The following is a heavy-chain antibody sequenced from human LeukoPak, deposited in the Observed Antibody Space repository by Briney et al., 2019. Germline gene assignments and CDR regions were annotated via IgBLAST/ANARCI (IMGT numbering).Heavy chain of an antibody. Sequence: GGSLRLSCAASGFSFISYSIHWVRQAPGKGLEWVSSISSSSSYIYYADSVKGRFTISRDNAKNSLYLQMNSLRAEDTAVYYCARDSHYYDSSGYPLWGQGTLVTVSS. D-gene: IGHD3-22*01. CDR2: ISSSSSYI. V-gene: IGHV3-21*01. CDR3: ARDSHYYDSSGYPL. J-gene: IGHJ4*02. CDR1: GFSFISYS.